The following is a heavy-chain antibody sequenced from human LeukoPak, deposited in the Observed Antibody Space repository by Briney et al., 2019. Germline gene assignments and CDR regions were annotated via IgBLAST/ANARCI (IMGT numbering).Heavy chain of an antibody. V-gene: IGHV3-7*01. J-gene: IGHJ4*02. Sequence: GGSLRLSCAASGFTFSSNWMTWVRQAPGKGLEWLANIAHFESEKYYADSVKGRFSISRDNAKNSLYLQMTSLRAEDTAIYYCARPTGWYPLDSWGQETLVTVSS. CDR2: IAHFESEK. CDR3: ARPTGWYPLDS. CDR1: GFTFSSNW. D-gene: IGHD6-19*01.